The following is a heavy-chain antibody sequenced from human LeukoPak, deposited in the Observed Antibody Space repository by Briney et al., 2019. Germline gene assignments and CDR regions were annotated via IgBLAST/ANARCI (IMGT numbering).Heavy chain of an antibody. V-gene: IGHV1-46*01. D-gene: IGHD2-8*01. Sequence: ASVKVSCKASGYSFTNYYIHWVRQAPGQGLESVGITNPSGGGTTYPQKFQGRVTMTRDTSTSTDYMELSSLRSEDTAVYYCARVPYCFNGICYTHYYFDYWGQGTLVTVSS. CDR3: ARVPYCFNGICYTHYYFDY. J-gene: IGHJ4*02. CDR1: GYSFTNYY. CDR2: TNPSGGGT.